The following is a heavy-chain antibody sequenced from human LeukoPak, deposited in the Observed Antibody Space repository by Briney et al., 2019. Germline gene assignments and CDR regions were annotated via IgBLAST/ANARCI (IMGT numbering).Heavy chain of an antibody. Sequence: GGSLRLSCAASGFTFSDYWMTWVRQVPGKGLEWVANIRQDGDKRSYGGSVMGRFSISRDNSKNTLYLQMNSLRVEDTALYYCVKKVVVGATSPYSDFQDWGQGTLVTVSS. D-gene: IGHD1-26*01. CDR2: IRQDGDKR. CDR1: GFTFSDYW. J-gene: IGHJ1*01. CDR3: VKKVVVGATSPYSDFQD. V-gene: IGHV3-7*03.